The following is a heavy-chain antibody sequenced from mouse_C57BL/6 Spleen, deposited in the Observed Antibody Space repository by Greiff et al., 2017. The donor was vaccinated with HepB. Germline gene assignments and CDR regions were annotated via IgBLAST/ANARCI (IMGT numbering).Heavy chain of an antibody. J-gene: IGHJ2*01. CDR3: ASVYDYDDGYYFDY. D-gene: IGHD2-4*01. CDR1: GFTFSDYY. V-gene: IGHV5-16*01. Sequence: EVHLVESEGGLVQPGSSMKLSCTASGFTFSDYYMAWVRQVPEKGLEWVANINYDGSSTYYLDSLKSRFIISRDNAKNILYLQMSSLKSEDTATYYCASVYDYDDGYYFDYWGQGTTLTVSS. CDR2: INYDGSST.